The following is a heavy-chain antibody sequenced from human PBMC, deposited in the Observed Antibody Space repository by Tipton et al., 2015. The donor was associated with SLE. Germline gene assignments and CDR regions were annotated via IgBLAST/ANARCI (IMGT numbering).Heavy chain of an antibody. D-gene: IGHD3-22*01. V-gene: IGHV3-43*01. CDR3: AKDMDSSGAFGY. CDR1: GFTFDDYT. J-gene: IGHJ4*02. Sequence: SLRLSCAASGFTFDDYTMHWVRQAPGKGLEWVSLISWDGGSTYYADSVKGRFTISRDNSKNSLCLQMNSLRTEDTALYYCAKDMDSSGAFGYWGQGTLVTVSS. CDR2: ISWDGGST.